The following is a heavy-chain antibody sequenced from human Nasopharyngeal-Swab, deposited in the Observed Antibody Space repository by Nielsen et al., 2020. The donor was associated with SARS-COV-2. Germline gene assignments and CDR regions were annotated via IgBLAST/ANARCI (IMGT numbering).Heavy chain of an antibody. V-gene: IGHV3-21*04. CDR1: GFTFSSYS. CDR3: ASSVAGTGSVYFDY. J-gene: IGHJ4*02. CDR2: ISSSSSYI. D-gene: IGHD6-19*01. Sequence: GESLKISCAASGFTFSSYSMNWVRQAPGKGLEWVSSISSSSSYIYYADSVKGRFTISRDNAKNSLYLQMNSLRAEDTAVYYCASSVAGTGSVYFDYWGQGTLVTVSS.